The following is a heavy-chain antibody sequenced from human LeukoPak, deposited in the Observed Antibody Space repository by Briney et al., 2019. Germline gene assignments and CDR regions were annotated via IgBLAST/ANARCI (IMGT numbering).Heavy chain of an antibody. Sequence: PGGSLRLSCAASGFTFSSYAMHWVRQAPGKGLEWVAVISYDGSNKYYADSVKGRFTISRDNSKNTLYLQMNSLRAEDTAVYYCARGDCSSTSCYFGYWGQGTLVTVSS. CDR1: GFTFSSYA. D-gene: IGHD2-2*01. CDR2: ISYDGSNK. CDR3: ARGDCSSTSCYFGY. V-gene: IGHV3-30-3*01. J-gene: IGHJ4*02.